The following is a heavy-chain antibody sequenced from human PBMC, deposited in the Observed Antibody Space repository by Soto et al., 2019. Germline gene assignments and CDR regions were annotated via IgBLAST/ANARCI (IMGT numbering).Heavy chain of an antibody. CDR3: AKERVTIFGVIHYRMAV. J-gene: IGHJ6*02. V-gene: IGHV3-30*18. CDR1: GFTFSSYG. Sequence: GGSLRLSCAASGFTFSSYGMHWVRQAPGKGLEWVAVISYDGSNKYYADSVKGRFTISRDNSKNTLYLQMNSLRAEDTAVYYCAKERVTIFGVIHYRMAVSGQRTTVTV. CDR2: ISYDGSNK. D-gene: IGHD3-3*01.